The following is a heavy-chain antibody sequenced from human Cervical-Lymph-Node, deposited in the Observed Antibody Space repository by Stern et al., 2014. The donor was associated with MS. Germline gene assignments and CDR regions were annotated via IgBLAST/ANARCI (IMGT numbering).Heavy chain of an antibody. Sequence: DQLVESGAEVKKPWASVTVSCRTSGYTFIDYYIHWVRQAPGQGLEWMGIINLSDGATTYAQKFQGRVTMTRDTSTNTAYMQLGSLTSEDTAVFFCAREGADNDAFDVWGQGTMVTVSS. J-gene: IGHJ3*01. CDR3: AREGADNDAFDV. CDR1: GYTFIDYY. V-gene: IGHV1-46*03. CDR2: INLSDGAT. D-gene: IGHD1-26*01.